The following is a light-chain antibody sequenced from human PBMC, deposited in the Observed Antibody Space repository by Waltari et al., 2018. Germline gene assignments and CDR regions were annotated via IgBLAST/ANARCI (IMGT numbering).Light chain of an antibody. J-gene: IGLJ2*01. V-gene: IGLV1-44*01. CDR3: ASWDDSLNGRWV. CDR1: YSNVGNNV. CDR2: RND. Sequence: QSELTQPPSASGTPGQKVTISCSGRYSNVGNNVVNWYQQFPGTAPKLLSYRNDQRPSGVPDRFSGSKSGTSASLAIIGLRSEDEADYYCASWDDSLNGRWVFGGGTKLTVL.